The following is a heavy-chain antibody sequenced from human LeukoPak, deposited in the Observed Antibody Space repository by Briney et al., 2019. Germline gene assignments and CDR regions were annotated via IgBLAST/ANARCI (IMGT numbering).Heavy chain of an antibody. CDR1: GFTVSSNY. CDR2: MYTSGST. J-gene: IGHJ4*02. Sequence: GSLRLSCAASGFTVSSNYMSWVRQAPGKGLEWVSIMYTSGSTYYADSVKGRFTISRDNSKNTLYLQMNSLRAEDTAVYYCARDRFYYGSGSYPLDYWGQGTLVTVSS. V-gene: IGHV3-66*03. D-gene: IGHD3-10*01. CDR3: ARDRFYYGSGSYPLDY.